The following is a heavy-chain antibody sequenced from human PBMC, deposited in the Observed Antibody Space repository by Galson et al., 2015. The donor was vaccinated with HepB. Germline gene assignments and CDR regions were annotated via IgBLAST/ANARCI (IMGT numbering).Heavy chain of an antibody. J-gene: IGHJ4*02. Sequence: SLRLSCAASGFTFSSYSMNWVRQAPGKGLEWVSSISSSSSYIYYADSVKGRFTISRDNAKNSLYLQMNSLRAEDAAVYYCAREMATIGNGYWGQGTLVTVSS. V-gene: IGHV3-21*01. D-gene: IGHD5-24*01. CDR1: GFTFSSYS. CDR3: AREMATIGNGY. CDR2: ISSSSSYI.